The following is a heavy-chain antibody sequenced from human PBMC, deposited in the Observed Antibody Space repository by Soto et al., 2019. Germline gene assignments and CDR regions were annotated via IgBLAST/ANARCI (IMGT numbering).Heavy chain of an antibody. Sequence: ASAQVSCKASGDTFTGYYINWARQATGQGLEWMGRMNPNSGNTGYAQKFQGRATMTRNTSISTAYMELSSLRSEDTAVYYCARGHGVTTAYYYYYYSLAVWGKGTTVTASS. CDR3: ARGHGVTTAYYYYYYSLAV. J-gene: IGHJ6*03. CDR2: MNPNSGNT. D-gene: IGHD4-4*01. V-gene: IGHV1-8*01. CDR1: GDTFTGYY.